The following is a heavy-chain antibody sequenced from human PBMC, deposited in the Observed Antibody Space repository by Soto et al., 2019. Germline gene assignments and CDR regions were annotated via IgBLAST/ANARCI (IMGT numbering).Heavy chain of an antibody. CDR2: IIPIFGTA. D-gene: IGHD2-15*01. J-gene: IGHJ6*02. Sequence: SVKVSCKASGGSFSSYAISWVRQAPGQGLEWMGGIIPIFGTANYAQKFQGRVTITADESTSTAYMELSSLRSEDTAVYYCARDVLLSRVDDYYYCGMDVGGQGTTVTVPS. V-gene: IGHV1-69*13. CDR1: GGSFSSYA. CDR3: ARDVLLSRVDDYYYCGMDV.